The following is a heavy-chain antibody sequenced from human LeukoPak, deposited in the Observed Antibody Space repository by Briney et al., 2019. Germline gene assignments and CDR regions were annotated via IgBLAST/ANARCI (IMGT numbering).Heavy chain of an antibody. CDR2: ISGGSGSSSYI. D-gene: IGHD5-12*01. J-gene: IGHJ4*02. V-gene: IGHV3-21*01. CDR3: ARASGGVSGYDLYYLDY. Sequence: GGSLRLSCAASGFTFSSYEMNWVRQVPGKGLEWVSCISGGSGSSSYIYYADSVKGRFTISRDNAKNSLYLQMSSLRAEDTAVYYCARASGGVSGYDLYYLDYWGQGTLVTVSS. CDR1: GFTFSSYE.